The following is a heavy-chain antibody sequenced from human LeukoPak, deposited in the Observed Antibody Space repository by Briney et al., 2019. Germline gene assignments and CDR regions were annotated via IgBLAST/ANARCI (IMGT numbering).Heavy chain of an antibody. Sequence: GGSLRLSCAASGFTFDDYTMHWVRQAPGKGLEWVSLISWDGGSTYYADSVKGRFTISRDNSKNSLYLQMNSLRTEDTALYYCAKDMSRNPGGYSYGTLWGGYFDYWGQGTLVTVSS. CDR1: GFTFDDYT. V-gene: IGHV3-43*01. D-gene: IGHD5-18*01. J-gene: IGHJ4*02. CDR2: ISWDGGST. CDR3: AKDMSRNPGGYSYGTLWGGYFDY.